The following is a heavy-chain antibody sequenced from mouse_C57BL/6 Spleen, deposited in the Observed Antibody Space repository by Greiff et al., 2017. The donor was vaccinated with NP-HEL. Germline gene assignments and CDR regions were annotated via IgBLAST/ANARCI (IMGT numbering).Heavy chain of an antibody. V-gene: IGHV1-64*01. D-gene: IGHD4-1*01. CDR1: GYTFTSYW. CDR2: IHPNSGST. CDR3: ARGKNWSEFDY. J-gene: IGHJ2*01. Sequence: QVQLKESGAELVKPGASVKLSCKASGYTFTSYWMHWVKQRPGQGLEWIGMIHPNSGSTNYNEKFKSKATLTVDKSSSTAYMQLSSLTSEDSAVYYCARGKNWSEFDYWGQSTTLTVSS.